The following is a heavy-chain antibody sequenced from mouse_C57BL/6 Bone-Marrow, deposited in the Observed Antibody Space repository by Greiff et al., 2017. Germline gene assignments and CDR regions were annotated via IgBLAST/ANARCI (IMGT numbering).Heavy chain of an antibody. CDR2: IYPRDGST. Sequence: VKLMESDAELVKPGASVKISCKVSGYTFTDHTIHWMKQRPEQGLEWIGYIYPRDGSTKYNEKFKGKATLTADKSSSTAYMQLNSLTSEDSAVXFCARWDYYGSSYSFAYWGQGTLVTVSA. D-gene: IGHD1-1*01. CDR3: ARWDYYGSSYSFAY. CDR1: GYTFTDHT. J-gene: IGHJ3*01. V-gene: IGHV1-78*01.